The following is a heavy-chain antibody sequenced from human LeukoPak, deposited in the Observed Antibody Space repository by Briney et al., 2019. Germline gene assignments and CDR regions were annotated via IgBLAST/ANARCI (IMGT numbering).Heavy chain of an antibody. D-gene: IGHD6-13*01. J-gene: IGHJ4*02. CDR1: GFTFSSYA. V-gene: IGHV3-30-3*01. CDR2: ISYDGSNK. CDR3: ARDRYSSSWSGGKFDY. Sequence: GGSLRLSCAASGFTFSSYAMHWVRQAPGKGLEWVAVISYDGSNKYYADSVKGRFTISRDNSKNTLYLQMNSLRAEDTAVYYCARDRYSSSWSGGKFDYWGQGTLVTVSS.